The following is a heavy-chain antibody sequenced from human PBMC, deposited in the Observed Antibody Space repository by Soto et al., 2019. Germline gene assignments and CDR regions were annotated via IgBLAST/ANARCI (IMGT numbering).Heavy chain of an antibody. D-gene: IGHD3-9*01. V-gene: IGHV1-69*04. Sequence: SVKVSCKASGYTFTSYGISWVRQAPGQGLEWMGRIIPILGIANYAQKFQGRVTITADKSTSTAYMELSSLRSEDTAVYYCARGSYYDILTGLNWFDPWGRG. J-gene: IGHJ5*02. CDR2: IIPILGIA. CDR3: ARGSYYDILTGLNWFDP. CDR1: GYTFTSYG.